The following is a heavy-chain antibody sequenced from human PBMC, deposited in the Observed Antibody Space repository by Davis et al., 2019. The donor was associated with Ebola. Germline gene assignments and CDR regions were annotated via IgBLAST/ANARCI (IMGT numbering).Heavy chain of an antibody. J-gene: IGHJ4*02. V-gene: IGHV4-59*08. CDR3: ARRLGYAHFDR. CDR2: IYYAGGT. Sequence: MPSETLSLTCTVSGASISSYYWSWIRQPQGKALEWIGYIYYAGGTHYNPSLKSRVTISLEMSKSQFYLKLSSVTAADTAVYYCARRLGYAHFDRWGQGTLVTVSS. CDR1: GASISSYY. D-gene: IGHD5-12*01.